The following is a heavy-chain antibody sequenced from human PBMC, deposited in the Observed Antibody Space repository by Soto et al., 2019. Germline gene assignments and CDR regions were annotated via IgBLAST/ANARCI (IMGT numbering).Heavy chain of an antibody. CDR3: AREGVVVVAAAYAFDI. CDR2: ISYDGSNK. J-gene: IGHJ3*02. CDR1: GFTFSSYA. D-gene: IGHD2-15*01. Sequence: QVQLVESGGGVVQPGRSLRLSCAASGFTFSSYAMHWVRQAPGKGLEWVAVISYDGSNKYYADSVKGRFTISRDNSKNQVYLQMDSLRAEDTAVYYRAREGVVVVAAAYAFDIWGQGTMVPVSS. V-gene: IGHV3-30-3*01.